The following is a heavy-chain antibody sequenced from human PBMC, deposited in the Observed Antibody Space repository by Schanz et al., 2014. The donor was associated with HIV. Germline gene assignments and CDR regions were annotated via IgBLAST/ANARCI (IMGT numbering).Heavy chain of an antibody. V-gene: IGHV3-11*04. Sequence: PGGSLRLSCTASGFSFSDYHMSWIRQAPGKGLEWVSSLSGSGSNIYYADSVKGRFTISRDNSKNTLYLQMNSLRAEDTSVYYCARGFQGFDYWGQGTLVTVSS. CDR1: GFSFSDYH. CDR3: ARGFQGFDY. J-gene: IGHJ4*02. CDR2: LSGSGSNI. D-gene: IGHD3-10*01.